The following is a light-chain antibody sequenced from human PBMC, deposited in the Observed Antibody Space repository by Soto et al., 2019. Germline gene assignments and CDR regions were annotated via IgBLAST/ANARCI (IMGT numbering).Light chain of an antibody. CDR3: QQHGTSPIT. V-gene: IGKV3-20*01. CDR2: GAS. Sequence: SVLTHSPDTLSLSPGERAPLSCRASRTVIRNNLAWHQQKPGQTPRLLVYGASNRATGIPDRFSGSGSGTDFTLTISRLEPDDFAVYYCQQHGTSPITFGQGTRLEIK. J-gene: IGKJ5*01. CDR1: RTVIRNN.